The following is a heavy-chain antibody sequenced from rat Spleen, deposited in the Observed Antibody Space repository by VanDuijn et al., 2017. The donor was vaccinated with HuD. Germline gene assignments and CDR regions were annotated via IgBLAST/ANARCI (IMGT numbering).Heavy chain of an antibody. CDR3: AVSGYGF. V-gene: IGHV5-58*01. Sequence: EVQLVETGGGLVQPGRSLKLSCVASGFTFSSYWMYWVRQAPGKGLEWVSSINPDGSSTCYPDSVKGRFTISRDNAENTVYLQMNSLRSEDTETYYWAVSGYGFWGQGVMVTVSA. D-gene: IGHD4-3*01. CDR1: GFTFSSYW. CDR2: INPDGSST. J-gene: IGHJ2*01.